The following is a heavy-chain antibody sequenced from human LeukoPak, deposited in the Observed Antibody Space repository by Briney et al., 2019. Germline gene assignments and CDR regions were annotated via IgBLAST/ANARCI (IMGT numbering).Heavy chain of an antibody. D-gene: IGHD3-22*01. Sequence: GGSLRLSCAASGFTFSSYSMNWVRQAPGKGLEWVSFISTSSSYIHNADSVKGRFTISRDNAENSLYLQMNSLRAEDTAVYYCARLRTMIVEFWGQGTLVTVSS. J-gene: IGHJ4*02. CDR1: GFTFSSYS. V-gene: IGHV3-21*01. CDR2: ISTSSSYI. CDR3: ARLRTMIVEF.